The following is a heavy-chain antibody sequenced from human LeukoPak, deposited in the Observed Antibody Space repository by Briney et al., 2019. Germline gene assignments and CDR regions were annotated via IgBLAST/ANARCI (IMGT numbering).Heavy chain of an antibody. Sequence: SETLSLTCTVSGGSISSYYWSWIRQPAGKGLEWIGRIYTSGSTNYNPSLKSRVTMSVDTSKNQFSLKLSSVTAADTAVYYCARQYCSRTSCLFDYWGQGTLVTVSS. J-gene: IGHJ4*02. CDR1: GGSISSYY. V-gene: IGHV4-4*07. D-gene: IGHD2-2*01. CDR2: IYTSGST. CDR3: ARQYCSRTSCLFDY.